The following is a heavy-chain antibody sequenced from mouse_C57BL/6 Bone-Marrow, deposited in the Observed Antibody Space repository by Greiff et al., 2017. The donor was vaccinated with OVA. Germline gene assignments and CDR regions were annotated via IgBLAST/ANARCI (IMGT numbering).Heavy chain of an antibody. J-gene: IGHJ4*01. CDR3: ARGRMVTTMDY. CDR1: GYTFTSYW. CDR2: IDPSDSYT. Sequence: QVQLQQPGAELVKPGASVKLSCKASGYTFTSYWMQWVKQRPGQGLEWIGAIDPSDSYTNYNQKFKGKATLTVDTSSSTAYMQLSSLTSEDSAVYYCARGRMVTTMDYWGQGTSVTVSS. D-gene: IGHD2-2*01. V-gene: IGHV1-50*01.